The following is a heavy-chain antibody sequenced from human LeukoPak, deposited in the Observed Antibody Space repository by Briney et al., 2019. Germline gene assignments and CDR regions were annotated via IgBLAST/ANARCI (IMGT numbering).Heavy chain of an antibody. CDR2: ITNGGGST. V-gene: IGHV3-23*01. J-gene: IGHJ6*02. D-gene: IGHD3-16*01. Sequence: PGGSLRLSCEGSAFIFSGHWMNWVRQAPGKGLEWVSTITNGGGSTYYADSVKGRFTISRDNSKNTLYLQMNSLRAEDTAVYYCAKMMSPYNYGMDVWGQGTTVTVSS. CDR3: AKMMSPYNYGMDV. CDR1: AFIFSGHW.